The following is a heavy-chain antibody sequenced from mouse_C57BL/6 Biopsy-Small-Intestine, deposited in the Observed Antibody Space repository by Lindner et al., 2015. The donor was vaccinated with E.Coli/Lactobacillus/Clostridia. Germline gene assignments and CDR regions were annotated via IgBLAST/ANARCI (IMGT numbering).Heavy chain of an antibody. D-gene: IGHD2-5*01. CDR3: ARRVYSTHAMDC. CDR1: GYIFTSYW. V-gene: IGHV1-53*01. Sequence: VQLQESGTELVKPGASVKLSCKASGYIFTSYWMHWVRQRPGQGLEWIGNINPGNGNTNYNEKFKNKATLTVDKSSSTAYMQLSSLTSEDSAVYYCARRVYSTHAMDCWGQGTSVTVSS. J-gene: IGHJ4*01. CDR2: INPGNGNT.